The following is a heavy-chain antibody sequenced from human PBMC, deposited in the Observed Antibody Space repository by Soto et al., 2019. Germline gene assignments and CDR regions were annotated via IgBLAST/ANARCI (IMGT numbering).Heavy chain of an antibody. J-gene: IGHJ3*02. D-gene: IGHD3-3*01. CDR1: GGSFSGYY. CDR2: INHSGST. V-gene: IGHV4-34*01. CDR3: ARLGRVTIFGVVIPDAFDI. Sequence: SETLSLTCAVYGGSFSGYYCSWIRQPPGKGLEWIGEINHSGSTNYNPSLKSRVTISVDTSKNQFSLKLSSVTAADTAVYYCARLGRVTIFGVVIPDAFDIWGQGTMVTVSS.